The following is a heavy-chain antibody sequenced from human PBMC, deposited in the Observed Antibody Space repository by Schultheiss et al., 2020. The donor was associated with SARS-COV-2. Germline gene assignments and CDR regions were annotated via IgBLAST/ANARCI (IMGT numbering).Heavy chain of an antibody. Sequence: SVKVSCKASGGTFSSYAISWVRQAPGQGLEWMGRIIPILGIANYAQKFQGRVTITADKSTSTAYMELSSLRSEDTAVYYCARRSYGDYVRDYYGMDVWGQGTTVTVS. D-gene: IGHD4-17*01. J-gene: IGHJ6*02. CDR1: GGTFSSYA. V-gene: IGHV1-69*04. CDR3: ARRSYGDYVRDYYGMDV. CDR2: IIPILGIA.